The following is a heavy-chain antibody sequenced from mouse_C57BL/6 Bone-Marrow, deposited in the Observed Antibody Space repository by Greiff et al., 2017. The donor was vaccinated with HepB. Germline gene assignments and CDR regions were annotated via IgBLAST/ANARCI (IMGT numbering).Heavy chain of an antibody. J-gene: IGHJ1*03. CDR3: ARYGVAHWYFDV. Sequence: EVQRVESGPGLAKPSQPLSLTCSVPGYSITSDYWNWIRKFPGNKLEYMGYISYSGSTYYNQSLKSRISITRDTSKNQYYLQLNSVTTEDTATYYCARYGVAHWYFDVWGTGTTVTVSS. V-gene: IGHV3-8*01. D-gene: IGHD1-1*02. CDR1: GYSITSDY. CDR2: ISYSGST.